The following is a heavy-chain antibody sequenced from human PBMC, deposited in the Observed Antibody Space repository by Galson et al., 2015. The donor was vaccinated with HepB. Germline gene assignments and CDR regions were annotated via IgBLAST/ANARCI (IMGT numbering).Heavy chain of an antibody. V-gene: IGHV1-8*01. CDR1: GYTFTSYD. CDR2: MNPISGNT. J-gene: IGHJ6*02. D-gene: IGHD5-24*01. CDR3: ARWVSSYNGGLRYYYYYGMDV. Sequence: SVKVSCKASGYTFTSYDINWVRQATGQGLEWMGWMNPISGNTGYAQKFQGRVTMTRNTSISTAYMELSSLRSEDTAVYYCARWVSSYNGGLRYYYYYGMDVWGQGTTVTVSS.